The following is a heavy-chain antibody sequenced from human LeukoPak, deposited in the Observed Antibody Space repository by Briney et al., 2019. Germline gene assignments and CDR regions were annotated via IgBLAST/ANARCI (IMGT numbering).Heavy chain of an antibody. D-gene: IGHD6-19*01. CDR1: GGTFSSYD. Sequence: ASVKVSCKASGGTFSSYDINWVRQATGQGLEWMGWMNPNSGNTGYAQKFQGRVTMTRNTSISTAYMELSSLRSEDTAVYYCARVVAGYYYYGMDVWGQGTTVTVSS. J-gene: IGHJ6*02. CDR3: ARVVAGYYYYGMDV. V-gene: IGHV1-8*02. CDR2: MNPNSGNT.